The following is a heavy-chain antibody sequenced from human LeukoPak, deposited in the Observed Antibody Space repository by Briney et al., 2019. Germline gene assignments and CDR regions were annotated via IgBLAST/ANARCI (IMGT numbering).Heavy chain of an antibody. D-gene: IGHD2-2*01. Sequence: PGGSLRLSCAASGFTFKNYWMSWVRQAPGKGLEWVANIKQDGSEKYYVDSVEGRFTISRDNAKNSLYLQMNSLRAEDTAIYYCAKAVVRLGNAFDIWGQGTVVTVSS. CDR3: AKAVVRLGNAFDI. V-gene: IGHV3-7*01. J-gene: IGHJ3*02. CDR2: IKQDGSEK. CDR1: GFTFKNYW.